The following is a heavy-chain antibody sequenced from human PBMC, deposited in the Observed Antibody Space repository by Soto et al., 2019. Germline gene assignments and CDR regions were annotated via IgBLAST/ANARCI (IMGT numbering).Heavy chain of an antibody. CDR1: GYTFTGYY. Sequence: GALVKVSCKASGYTFTGYYMHWVRQAPGQGLEWMGWINPNSGGTNYAQKFQGRVTMSRDTSISTAYMELSRLRSDDTAVYYCAIGYSYGPHYFDYWGQGTLVTVSS. J-gene: IGHJ4*02. V-gene: IGHV1-2*02. CDR2: INPNSGGT. D-gene: IGHD5-18*01. CDR3: AIGYSYGPHYFDY.